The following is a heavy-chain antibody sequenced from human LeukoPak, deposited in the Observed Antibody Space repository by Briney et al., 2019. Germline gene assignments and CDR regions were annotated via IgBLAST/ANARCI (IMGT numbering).Heavy chain of an antibody. CDR3: TRTPDFWSGYSD. Sequence: PGGSLKLSCAASGFTFSDSNMHWVRQASGKGLEWVGRIRSRANNYATAYGASVTGRFTISRDDSKNTAYLQVNSLKTEDTAVFYCTRTPDFWSGYSDWGQGTLVTVSS. CDR2: IRSRANNYAT. V-gene: IGHV3-73*01. J-gene: IGHJ4*02. CDR1: GFTFSDSN. D-gene: IGHD3-3*01.